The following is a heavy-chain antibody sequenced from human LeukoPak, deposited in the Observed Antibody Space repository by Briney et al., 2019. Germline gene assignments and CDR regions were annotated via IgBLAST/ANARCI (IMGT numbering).Heavy chain of an antibody. D-gene: IGHD3-16*01. CDR1: GFTFSSYG. CDR3: VKDRVPYASIWGPFDF. J-gene: IGHJ4*02. V-gene: IGHV3-33*06. CDR2: IWYDGSNK. Sequence: GRSLRLSCAASGFTFSSYGMHWVRQAPGKGLEWVAVIWYDGSNKYYADSVKGRFTISRDNSKNTLYLQMSSLRTEDTALYYCVKDRVPYASIWGPFDFWGQGTLVTVSS.